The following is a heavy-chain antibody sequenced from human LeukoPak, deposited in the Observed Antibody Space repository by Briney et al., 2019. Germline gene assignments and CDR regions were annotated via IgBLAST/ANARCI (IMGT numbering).Heavy chain of an antibody. CDR2: MNPNSGNT. D-gene: IGHD2-21*02. CDR3: ARGRGVTPGRFYYYYYYTDV. V-gene: IGHV1-8*03. J-gene: IGHJ6*03. CDR1: GYTFTSYD. Sequence: ASVKVSCKASGYTFTSYDINWVRQATGQGLEWMGWMNPNSGNTGYAQKFQGRVTITRNTSISTAYMELSSLRSEDTAVYYSARGRGVTPGRFYYYYYYTDVWGKGTTVTVSS.